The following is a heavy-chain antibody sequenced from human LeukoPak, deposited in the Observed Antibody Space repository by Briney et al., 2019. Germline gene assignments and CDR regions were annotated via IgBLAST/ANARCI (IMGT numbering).Heavy chain of an antibody. CDR1: GGSFSGYY. J-gene: IGHJ4*02. CDR3: ARQGMKWLRFGGPFDY. V-gene: IGHV4-34*01. D-gene: IGHD5-12*01. Sequence: PSETLSLTCAVYGGSFSGYYWSWIRQPPGKGLEWIGEINHSGSTNYNPSLKSRVTISVDTSKNQFSLKLSSVTAADTAVYYCARQGMKWLRFGGPFDYWGQGTLVTVSS. CDR2: INHSGST.